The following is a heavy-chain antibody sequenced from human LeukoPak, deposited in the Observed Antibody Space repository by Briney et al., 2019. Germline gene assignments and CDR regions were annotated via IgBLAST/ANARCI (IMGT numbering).Heavy chain of an antibody. CDR2: INHSGST. J-gene: IGHJ4*02. CDR3: ARERGDYVE. Sequence: SETLSLTCAVYGGSFSGHYWSWIRQPPGKGLEWIGEINHSGSTNYNPSLKSRVTISVDTSKNQFSLKLSSVTAADTAVYYCARERGDYVEWGQGTLVTVSS. D-gene: IGHD4-17*01. CDR1: GGSFSGHY. V-gene: IGHV4-34*01.